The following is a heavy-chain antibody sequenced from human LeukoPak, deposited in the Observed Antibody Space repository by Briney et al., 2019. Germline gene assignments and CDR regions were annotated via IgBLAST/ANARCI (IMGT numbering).Heavy chain of an antibody. CDR2: INHSGST. V-gene: IGHV4-34*01. J-gene: IGHJ6*03. Sequence: SGTLSLTCAVYGGSFSGYYWSWIRQPPGKGLEWIGEINHSGSTNYNPSLKSRVTISVDTSKNQFSLKLSSVTAADTAVYYCARARTYYYGSGSWGYYMDVWGKGTTVTVSS. CDR3: ARARTYYYGSGSWGYYMDV. CDR1: GGSFSGYY. D-gene: IGHD3-10*01.